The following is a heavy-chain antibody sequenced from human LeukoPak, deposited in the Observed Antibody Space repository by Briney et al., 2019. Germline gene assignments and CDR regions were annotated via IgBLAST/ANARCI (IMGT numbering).Heavy chain of an antibody. CDR3: ARLLMTPVTKAPFDY. CDR1: GFTFSSYSMN. CDR2: IYYSGST. D-gene: IGHD4-11*01. V-gene: IGHV4-39*02. Sequence: GSLRLSCTASGFTFSSYSMNWVRQPPGKGLEWIGTIYYSGSTYYNPSLKSRVTISVDTSKNHFSLKLSSVTAADTAVYYCARLLMTPVTKAPFDYWGQGTLVTVSS. J-gene: IGHJ4*02.